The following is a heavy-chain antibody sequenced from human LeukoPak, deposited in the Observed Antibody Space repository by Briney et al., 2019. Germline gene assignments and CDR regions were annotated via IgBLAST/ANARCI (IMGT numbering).Heavy chain of an antibody. CDR1: GGTFSSYA. Sequence: SVKVSCKASGGTFSSYAISWVRQAPGQGLEWMGRIIPILGIANYAQKFQGRVTITADKSTSTAYMELSSLRSEDTAVYYCARSFGEMALFDYWGQGTLVTVSS. J-gene: IGHJ4*02. CDR2: IIPILGIA. D-gene: IGHD3-10*01. V-gene: IGHV1-69*04. CDR3: ARSFGEMALFDY.